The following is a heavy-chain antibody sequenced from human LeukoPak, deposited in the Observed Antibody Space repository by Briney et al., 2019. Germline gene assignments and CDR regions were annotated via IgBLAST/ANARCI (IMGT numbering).Heavy chain of an antibody. V-gene: IGHV3-30*01. D-gene: IGHD1-1*01. J-gene: IGHJ4*02. Sequence: GGSLRLSCAASGFTLRSHAMHWVRQAPAKGLDWITFISFDGNVKYYSDSVKGRVTISRYNFRKTLSLQMNSLRPQHTAVYYFARDMSERYSADYWGQGALVTVSS. CDR3: ARDMSERYSADY. CDR1: GFTLRSHA. CDR2: ISFDGNVK.